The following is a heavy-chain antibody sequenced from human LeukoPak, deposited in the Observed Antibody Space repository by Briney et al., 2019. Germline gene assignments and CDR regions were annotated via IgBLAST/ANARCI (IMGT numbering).Heavy chain of an antibody. Sequence: GGSLRLSCAASGFTFTNYAIHWVRQAPGKGPEWLAYTSVDGNDKRYADSVKGRFTVSRDNSKNTLYLQMNSLRPEDSAAYYCARDPSGSFDYWGQGTLVTVSS. J-gene: IGHJ4*02. CDR3: ARDPSGSFDY. CDR1: GFTFTNYA. D-gene: IGHD3-10*01. V-gene: IGHV3-30*01. CDR2: TSVDGNDK.